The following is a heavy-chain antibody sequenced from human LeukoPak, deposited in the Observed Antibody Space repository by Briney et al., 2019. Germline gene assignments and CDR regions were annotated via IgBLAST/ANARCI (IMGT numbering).Heavy chain of an antibody. CDR1: GFTVSSNY. Sequence: SGGSLRLSCAASGFTVSSNYMSWVRQAPGKGLEWVAFIYSGGSTYYEDSVKGRFTISRDNSKNTLYLQMISLRAEDTAVYYCARDLVSSPQGYSSSWYGLGYYYTDVWGKGTTVTVSS. D-gene: IGHD6-13*01. J-gene: IGHJ6*03. CDR3: ARDLVSSPQGYSSSWYGLGYYYTDV. CDR2: IYSGGST. V-gene: IGHV3-66*02.